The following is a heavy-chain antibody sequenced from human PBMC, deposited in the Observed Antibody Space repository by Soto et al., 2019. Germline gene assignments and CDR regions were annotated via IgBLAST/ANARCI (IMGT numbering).Heavy chain of an antibody. Sequence: PGGSLRLSCAASGFTFSSYAMSWVRQAPGKGLEWASAISGSGGSTYYADSVKGRFTISRDNSKNTLYLQMNSLRAEDTAVYYCAKDWLHSGYDSTSTSYYYGMEVWGQGTTVTVSS. CDR1: GFTFSSYA. D-gene: IGHD5-12*01. CDR2: ISGSGGST. CDR3: AKDWLHSGYDSTSTSYYYGMEV. V-gene: IGHV3-23*01. J-gene: IGHJ6*02.